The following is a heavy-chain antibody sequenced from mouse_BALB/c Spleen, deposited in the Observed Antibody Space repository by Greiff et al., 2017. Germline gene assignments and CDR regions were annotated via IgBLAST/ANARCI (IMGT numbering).Heavy chain of an antibody. J-gene: IGHJ3*01. CDR2: IDPSDSET. D-gene: IGHD2-1*01. CDR3: AKGNYFAY. CDR1: GYSFTSYW. Sequence: QVQLKQSGPQLVRPGASVKISCKASGYSFTSYWMHWVKQRPGQGLEWIGMIDPSDSETRLNQKFKDKATLTVDKSSSTAYMQLSSPTSEDSAVYYCAKGNYFAYWGQGTLVTVSA. V-gene: IGHV1S126*01.